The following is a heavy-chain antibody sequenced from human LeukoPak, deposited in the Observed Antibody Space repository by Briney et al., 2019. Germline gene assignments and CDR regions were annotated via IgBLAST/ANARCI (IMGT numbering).Heavy chain of an antibody. Sequence: SETLSLTCAVYGGSFSGYYWSWIRQPPGKGLEWIGEINHRGSTNYNPSLKSRVTISVDTSKNQFSLKLSSVTAADTAVYYCARGLTEGYYFDYWGQGTLVTVSS. V-gene: IGHV4-34*01. D-gene: IGHD7-27*01. CDR2: INHRGST. CDR1: GGSFSGYY. J-gene: IGHJ4*02. CDR3: ARGLTEGYYFDY.